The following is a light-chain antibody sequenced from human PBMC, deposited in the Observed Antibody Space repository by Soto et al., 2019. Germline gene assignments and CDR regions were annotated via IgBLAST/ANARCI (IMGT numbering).Light chain of an antibody. V-gene: IGKV1-27*01. CDR1: QGISNY. CDR3: QKYNDGST. J-gene: IGKJ1*01. Sequence: DIEMTQSPSSLSASVGDRVTITCRASQGISNYLAWYQQKPGRVPTLLISAASTLQSGVPSRFSGSGSGTDFTLTITSQQAEDFATYYCQKYNDGSTFGQATKVEI. CDR2: AAS.